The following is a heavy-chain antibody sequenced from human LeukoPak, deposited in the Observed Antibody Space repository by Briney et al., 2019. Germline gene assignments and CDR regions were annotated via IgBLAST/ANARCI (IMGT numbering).Heavy chain of an antibody. Sequence: GGSLRLSCAASGLTFSSHWMHWVRQAPGKGLEWVAVTSSDLNVKLYADSVKGRFTISRDNSRSTLYLQMNSLRPEDTAIYYCAREGYYGSGSPPSLYFDYWGQGTLVTVSS. CDR1: GLTFSSHW. J-gene: IGHJ4*02. CDR2: TSSDLNVK. V-gene: IGHV3-30*03. D-gene: IGHD3-10*01. CDR3: AREGYYGSGSPPSLYFDY.